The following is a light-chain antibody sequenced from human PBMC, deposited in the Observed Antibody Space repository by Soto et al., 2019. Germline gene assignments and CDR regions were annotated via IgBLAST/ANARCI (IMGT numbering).Light chain of an antibody. Sequence: QSVLAQPASVSGSPGQSITISFTGTSSDVGGYNYVSWYQQHPGKAPKLMIYEVSNRPSGVSNRFSGSKSGNTASLTISGLQAEDEADYYCSSYTSSSTRVFGPGTKVTVX. CDR2: EVS. V-gene: IGLV2-14*01. J-gene: IGLJ1*01. CDR1: SSDVGGYNY. CDR3: SSYTSSSTRV.